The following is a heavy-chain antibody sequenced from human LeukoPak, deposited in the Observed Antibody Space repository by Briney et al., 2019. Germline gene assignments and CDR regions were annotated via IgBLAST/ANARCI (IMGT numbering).Heavy chain of an antibody. J-gene: IGHJ6*02. D-gene: IGHD2-2*01. CDR3: ARDVSRCSSTSCYSYYGMDV. V-gene: IGHV3-21*01. CDR2: ISSSNSYI. CDR1: GFTFSSYR. Sequence: GGSLRLSCAPPGFTFSSYRMNWVRQAPGKGLEWVSSISSSNSYIYYADSVKGRFTISRDNAKNSLYLQMNSLRAEDTAVYYCARDVSRCSSTSCYSYYGMDVWGQGTTVTVSS.